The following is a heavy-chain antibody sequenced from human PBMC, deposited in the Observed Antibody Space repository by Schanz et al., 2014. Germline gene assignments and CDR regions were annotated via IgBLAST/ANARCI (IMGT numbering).Heavy chain of an antibody. V-gene: IGHV3-74*01. Sequence: EVQLVESGGGVVHPGGSLRLSCAASGFTFSSYWMHWVRQAPGKGLVWVSRIQSDGSITTYADSVKGRFAISRDNAKKTLYLQMNSLGAEDTAVYYCATATYYHVSGSYYGNFDSWGQGTLVTVSS. J-gene: IGHJ4*02. CDR2: IQSDGSIT. D-gene: IGHD3-10*01. CDR3: ATATYYHVSGSYYGNFDS. CDR1: GFTFSSYW.